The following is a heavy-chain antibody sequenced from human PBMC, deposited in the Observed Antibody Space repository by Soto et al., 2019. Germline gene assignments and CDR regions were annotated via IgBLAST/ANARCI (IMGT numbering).Heavy chain of an antibody. CDR3: ATGDGWLGPYYYDYYMDV. J-gene: IGHJ6*03. D-gene: IGHD5-12*01. CDR2: FDPEDGET. CDR1: GYTLTELS. V-gene: IGHV1-24*01. Sequence: ASVKASCKVSGYTLTELSMHWVRQAPGKGLEWMGGFDPEDGETIYAQKFQGRVTMTEDTSTDTAYMELSSLRSEDTAVYYCATGDGWLGPYYYDYYMDVWGKGTTVIVSS.